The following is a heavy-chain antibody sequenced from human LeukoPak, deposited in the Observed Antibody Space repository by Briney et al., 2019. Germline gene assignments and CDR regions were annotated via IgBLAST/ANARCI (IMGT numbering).Heavy chain of an antibody. V-gene: IGHV3-48*03. CDR3: ARVGGNWSPDY. J-gene: IGHJ4*02. CDR2: ISSSGGTI. Sequence: GGSLRLSCAASGFTFSSYELNWVRQAPGKGLEWVSCISSSGGTIYYADSVKGRFTIYRDNAKTSLYLQMTSLRAEDTAVYYCARVGGNWSPDYWGQGTLVTVSS. CDR1: GFTFSSYE.